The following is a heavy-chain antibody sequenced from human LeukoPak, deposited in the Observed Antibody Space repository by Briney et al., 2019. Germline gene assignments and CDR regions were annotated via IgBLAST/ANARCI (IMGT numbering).Heavy chain of an antibody. CDR2: INPNSGGT. D-gene: IGHD2-15*01. Sequence: GASVKVSCKASGYTFTGYYMHWVRQAPGQGLEWMGRINPNSGGTNYAQKFQGWVTMTRDTSISTAYMELSRLISDDTAVYYCARERAVQGYCSGANCYINDYWGQGTLVTVSS. J-gene: IGHJ4*02. V-gene: IGHV1-2*04. CDR3: ARERAVQGYCSGANCYINDY. CDR1: GYTFTGYY.